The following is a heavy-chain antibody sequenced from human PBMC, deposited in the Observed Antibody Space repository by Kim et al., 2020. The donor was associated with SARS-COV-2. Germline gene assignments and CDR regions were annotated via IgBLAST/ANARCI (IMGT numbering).Heavy chain of an antibody. CDR2: ISSSSKYI. CDR3: VRDAGYCSDGICYRVGMDV. Sequence: GGSLRLSCVVSGFPFNKYDMSWVRQAPGKGLEWVSSISSSSKYIYYADSMKGRFTISRDNARKSLSLQMNSLRPEDTAIYYCVRDAGYCSDGICYRVGMDVWGRGTTVTVSS. J-gene: IGHJ6*02. D-gene: IGHD2-15*01. CDR1: GFPFNKYD. V-gene: IGHV3-21*01.